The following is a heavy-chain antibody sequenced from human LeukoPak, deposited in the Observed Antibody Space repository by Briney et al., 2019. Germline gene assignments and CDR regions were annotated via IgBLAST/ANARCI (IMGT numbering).Heavy chain of an antibody. V-gene: IGHV1-2*06. CDR2: INPNSGGT. D-gene: IGHD5-18*01. Sequence: ASVKVSCNASGYTFTGYYMHWVRQAPGQGLEWMGRINPNSGGTNYAQKFQGRVTMTRDTSISTAYMELSRLRSDDTAVYYCARSGFDSYEMFGYWGQGTLVTVSS. J-gene: IGHJ4*02. CDR3: ARSGFDSYEMFGY. CDR1: GYTFTGYY.